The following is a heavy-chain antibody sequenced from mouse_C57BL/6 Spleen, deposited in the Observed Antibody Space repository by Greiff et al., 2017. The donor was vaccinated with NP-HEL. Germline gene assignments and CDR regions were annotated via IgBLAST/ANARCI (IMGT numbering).Heavy chain of an antibody. CDR1: GYTFTSYW. CDR2: INPSNGGT. Sequence: QVQLQQSGTELVKPGASVKLSCKASGYTFTSYWMHWVKQRPGQGLEWIGNINPSNGGTNYNEKFKSKATLTVDKSSSTAYMQLSSLTSEDSAVYYCARYRITTVVATRYFDVWGTGTTVTVSS. V-gene: IGHV1-53*01. CDR3: ARYRITTVVATRYFDV. J-gene: IGHJ1*03. D-gene: IGHD1-1*01.